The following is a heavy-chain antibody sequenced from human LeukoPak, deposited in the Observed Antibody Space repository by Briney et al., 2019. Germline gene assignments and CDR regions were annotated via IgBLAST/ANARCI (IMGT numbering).Heavy chain of an antibody. D-gene: IGHD3-3*01. CDR1: GGTFSSYA. CDR2: IIPIFGTA. Sequence: SAKVSCKASGGTFSSYAISWVRQAPGQGLEWMGGIIPIFGTANYAQKFQGRVTITTDESTSTAYMELSSLRSEDTAVYYCASSLGYDFWSGYSVYYFDYWGQGTLVTVSS. J-gene: IGHJ4*02. V-gene: IGHV1-69*05. CDR3: ASSLGYDFWSGYSVYYFDY.